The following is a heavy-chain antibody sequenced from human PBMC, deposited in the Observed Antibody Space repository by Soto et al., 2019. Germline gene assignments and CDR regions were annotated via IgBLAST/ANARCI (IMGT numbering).Heavy chain of an antibody. Sequence: PGGSLRLSCAASGFTFSSYSMNWVRQAPGKGLEWVSYISSSSSTIYYADSVKGRFTISRDNAKNSLYLQMNSLRAEDTAVYYCASNYGSGSYYNEKNYYYYGMDVWGQGTTVTVSS. CDR2: ISSSSSTI. V-gene: IGHV3-48*01. D-gene: IGHD3-10*01. CDR3: ASNYGSGSYYNEKNYYYYGMDV. CDR1: GFTFSSYS. J-gene: IGHJ6*02.